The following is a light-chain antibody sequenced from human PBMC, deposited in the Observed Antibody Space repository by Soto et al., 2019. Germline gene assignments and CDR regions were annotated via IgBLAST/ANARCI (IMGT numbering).Light chain of an antibody. J-gene: IGLJ1*01. V-gene: IGLV2-14*01. CDR3: SSYTTSNTRQIV. Sequence: QPVLTQLASVSGSPGQSITISCTGTSSDVGGYNYVSWYQQHPGKAPKFMIYDVSNRPSGVSNRFSGSKSGNTASLTISGLQAEDEADYYCSSYTTSNTRQIVFGTGTKLTVL. CDR1: SSDVGGYNY. CDR2: DVS.